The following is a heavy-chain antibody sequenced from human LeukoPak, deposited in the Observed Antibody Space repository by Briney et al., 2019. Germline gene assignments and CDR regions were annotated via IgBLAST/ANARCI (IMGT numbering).Heavy chain of an antibody. CDR2: ISSSGSTK. J-gene: IGHJ4*02. Sequence: PGGSLRLSCAASGFTFSNYMMTWVRQAPGKGLEWVSYISSSGSTKYYADSVKGRFTISRDNAKNSLFLQMNSLKTEDTAVYNCTTGPLRLGELSPQVQDYWGQGTLVTVSS. V-gene: IGHV3-48*04. CDR3: TTGPLRLGELSPQVQDY. D-gene: IGHD3-16*02. CDR1: GFTFSNYM.